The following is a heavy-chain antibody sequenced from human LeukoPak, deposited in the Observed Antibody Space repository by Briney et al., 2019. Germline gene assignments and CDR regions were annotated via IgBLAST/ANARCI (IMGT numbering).Heavy chain of an antibody. CDR3: ARGYSDYLYFFDY. Sequence: SQTLSLTCAVSGGSISSGTYSWNWIRQPPGEGLEWIGYIFHSGNTYYNPSLKSRVTISVDRSKTQFSLKLSSVTAADTAAYYCARGYSDYLYFFDYWGQGSLVTVSS. CDR1: GGSISSGTYS. J-gene: IGHJ4*02. V-gene: IGHV4-30-2*01. CDR2: IFHSGNT. D-gene: IGHD5-12*01.